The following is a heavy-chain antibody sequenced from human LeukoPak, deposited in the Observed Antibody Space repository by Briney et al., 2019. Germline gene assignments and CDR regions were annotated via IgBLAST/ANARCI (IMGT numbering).Heavy chain of an antibody. V-gene: IGHV3-21*01. Sequence: PGGSLRLSFAASGFSFSSYSMNWVRQAPGKGLEWVSSISSSSSSIYYADSVKGRFTISRDNAKNSLYLQMNSLRADDTAVYYCARGGSGNWNAPFDYWGQGTLVTVSS. CDR2: ISSSSSSI. CDR3: ARGGSGNWNAPFDY. CDR1: GFSFSSYS. J-gene: IGHJ4*02. D-gene: IGHD1-1*01.